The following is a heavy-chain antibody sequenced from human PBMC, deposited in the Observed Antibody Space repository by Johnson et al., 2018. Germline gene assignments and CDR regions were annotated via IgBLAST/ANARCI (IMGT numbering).Heavy chain of an antibody. CDR2: IWYDGSNK. D-gene: IGHD5-18*01. J-gene: IGHJ3*01. Sequence: QVQLVESGGGVVQPGRSLRLSCAASGFIFNKYGMHWVRQAPGKGLEWLAVIWYDGSNKYYADFVEGRFTIPRDNSKNTLYLQMSSLRPEDTALYYCARENGYGAFDVWGQGTMVTVSS. CDR1: GFIFNKYG. V-gene: IGHV3-33*01. CDR3: ARENGYGAFDV.